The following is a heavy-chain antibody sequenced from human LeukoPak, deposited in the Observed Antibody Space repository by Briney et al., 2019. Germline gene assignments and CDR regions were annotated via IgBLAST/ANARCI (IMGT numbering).Heavy chain of an antibody. CDR3: ARDTTYCTNGVCHSPPFDP. V-gene: IGHV1-2*02. CDR2: INPNSGGT. J-gene: IGHJ5*02. D-gene: IGHD2-8*01. CDR1: GYTFTGYY. Sequence: GASVKVSCKASGYTFTGYYMHWVRQAPGQGLEWMGWINPNSGGTNYAQKFQGRVTMTRDTSISTAYMELSRLRSDDTAVYYCARDTTYCTNGVCHSPPFDPWSQGTLVTVSS.